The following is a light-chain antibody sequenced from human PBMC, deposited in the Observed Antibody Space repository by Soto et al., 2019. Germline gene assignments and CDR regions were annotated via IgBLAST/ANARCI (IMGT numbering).Light chain of an antibody. CDR3: QQYGSSPGT. V-gene: IGKV3-20*01. CDR1: QTVSSSY. J-gene: IGKJ1*01. Sequence: EVVLTQSPGTLSLSPGERATLSCRASQTVSSSYLDWYQQKPGQAPRLLIYGASSRATGIPDRFSGRGSGTDFILTISSLAPEEFAEYYCQQYGSSPGTFGQGTKVDIK. CDR2: GAS.